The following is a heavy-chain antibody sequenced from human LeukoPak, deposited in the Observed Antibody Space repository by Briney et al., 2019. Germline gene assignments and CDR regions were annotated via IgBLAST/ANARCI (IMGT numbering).Heavy chain of an antibody. D-gene: IGHD6-13*01. J-gene: IGHJ6*02. Sequence: ASVRVSCTASGGTSSSYAISWVRQAPGQGLEWMGGIIPIFGTANYAQKFQGRVTITADESTSTAYMELSSLRSEDTAVYYCATGIAAAERSLFYYYYGMDVWGQGTTVTVSS. CDR1: GGTSSSYA. CDR3: ATGIAAAERSLFYYYYGMDV. CDR2: IIPIFGTA. V-gene: IGHV1-69*13.